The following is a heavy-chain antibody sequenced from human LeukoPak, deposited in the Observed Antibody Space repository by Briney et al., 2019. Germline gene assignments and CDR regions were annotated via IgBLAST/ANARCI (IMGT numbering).Heavy chain of an antibody. D-gene: IGHD3-10*01. CDR2: ISYDGSNK. V-gene: IGHV3-30*18. Sequence: PGGSLRLSCAASGFTFSNYGMHWVRQAPGKGLEWVAVISYDGSNKYYADSVKGRFTISRDNSKNTLYLQMNSLRAEDTAVYYCAKEGTPQVSTWYDLWGQGTQVIVSS. CDR3: AKEGTPQVSTWYDL. J-gene: IGHJ5*02. CDR1: GFTFSNYG.